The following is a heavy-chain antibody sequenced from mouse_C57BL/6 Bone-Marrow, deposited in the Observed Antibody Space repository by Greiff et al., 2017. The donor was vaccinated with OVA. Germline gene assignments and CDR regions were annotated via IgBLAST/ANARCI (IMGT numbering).Heavy chain of an antibody. J-gene: IGHJ3*01. CDR2: IAPSDSYT. Sequence: QVQLQQPGAELVMPGASVKLSCKASGYTFTSYWMHWVKQRPGHGLEWIGEIAPSDSYTNYNQKFKGKSTLTVDKSSSTAYMQLSSLTSEDSAVYYCARFAANGAYWGQGTLVTVSA. D-gene: IGHD4-1*01. CDR3: ARFAANGAY. V-gene: IGHV1-69*01. CDR1: GYTFTSYW.